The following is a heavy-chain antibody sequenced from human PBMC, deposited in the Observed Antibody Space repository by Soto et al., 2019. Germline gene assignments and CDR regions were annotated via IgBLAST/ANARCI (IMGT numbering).Heavy chain of an antibody. CDR2: ISSNGGST. CDR3: VKMGGSYGSI. Sequence: PGGSLRLSCSASGFTFSSYAMHWVRQAPGKGLEYVSAISSNGGSTYYADSVKGRFTISRDNSKNTLYLQMSSLRAEVTAVYYCVKMGGSYGSIWGQGTLVTVSS. D-gene: IGHD5-18*01. CDR1: GFTFSSYA. J-gene: IGHJ4*02. V-gene: IGHV3-64D*08.